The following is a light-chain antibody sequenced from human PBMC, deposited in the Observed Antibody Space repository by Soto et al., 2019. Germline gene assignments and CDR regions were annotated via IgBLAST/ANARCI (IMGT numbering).Light chain of an antibody. Sequence: DLVMTQSPLSLPATPGEPASISCRSSQSLLHSNGYNYLDWYLQKPGQSPQLLIYLGSNRASGVPDRFSGSGSGTDFTLNINRVEAEDVGVYYCMQALQTPMFSFGQGTKLEIK. CDR1: QSLLHSNGYNY. CDR3: MQALQTPMFS. V-gene: IGKV2-28*01. CDR2: LGS. J-gene: IGKJ2*03.